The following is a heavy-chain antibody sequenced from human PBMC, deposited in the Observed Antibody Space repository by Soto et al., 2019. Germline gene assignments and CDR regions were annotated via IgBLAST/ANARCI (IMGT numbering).Heavy chain of an antibody. Sequence: QVQLVQSGAEVKKPGASVKVSCKASGYTFTSYDINWVRQATRQRLEWMGWMNPNSGNTGYARKFQGRVTMTRNTSISTAYMELSSLRSEDTAVYYCARGKVTLLYYYYMDVWGKGTTVTVSS. V-gene: IGHV1-8*01. CDR1: GYTFTSYD. CDR3: ARGKVTLLYYYYMDV. J-gene: IGHJ6*03. CDR2: MNPNSGNT. D-gene: IGHD2-21*02.